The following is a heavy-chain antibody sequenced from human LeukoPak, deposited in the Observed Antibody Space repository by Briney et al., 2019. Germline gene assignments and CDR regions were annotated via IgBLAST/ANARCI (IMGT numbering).Heavy chain of an antibody. Sequence: KPSQTLSLTCAVSGASISSGGYSWNWIRLPPGKGLEWIANIYHSGNTYYNPSLRSRVTISVDTSKNQFSLMLSSVTAADTALYYCARKKDYGDYVDYWGQGTLVTVSS. J-gene: IGHJ4*02. D-gene: IGHD4-17*01. CDR3: ARKKDYGDYVDY. CDR2: IYHSGNT. V-gene: IGHV4-30-2*01. CDR1: GASISSGGYS.